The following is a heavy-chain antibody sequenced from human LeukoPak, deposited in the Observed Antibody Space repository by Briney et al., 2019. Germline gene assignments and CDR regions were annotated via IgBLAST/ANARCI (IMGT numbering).Heavy chain of an antibody. Sequence: NPSETLSFTCTGSGGSISSSSYYWGWIRQPPGKGLEWIGSIYYSGSTYYNPSLKSRVTISVDTSENQFSLKLSSVTAADTAVYYCARHFWGSGMKALRAFDIWGKGTMVTVSS. V-gene: IGHV4-39*01. CDR3: ARHFWGSGMKALRAFDI. CDR1: GGSISSSSYY. J-gene: IGHJ3*02. CDR2: IYYSGST. D-gene: IGHD3-10*01.